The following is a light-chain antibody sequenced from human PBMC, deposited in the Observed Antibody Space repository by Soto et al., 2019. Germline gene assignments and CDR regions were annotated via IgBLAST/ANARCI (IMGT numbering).Light chain of an antibody. CDR2: GAS. Sequence: MVISQSPATLSVSPGERATLSCRASQSVSSNLAWYQQKPGQAPRLLIYGASTRATGIPARFSGSGSGTEFTLTISSLQSEDFAVYYCQQYNNWPPSIPFAQGTRLEIK. V-gene: IGKV3-15*01. CDR1: QSVSSN. CDR3: QQYNNWPPSIP. J-gene: IGKJ5*01.